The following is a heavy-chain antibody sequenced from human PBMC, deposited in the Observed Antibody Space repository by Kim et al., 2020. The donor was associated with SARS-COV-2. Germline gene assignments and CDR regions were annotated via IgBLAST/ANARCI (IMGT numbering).Heavy chain of an antibody. V-gene: IGHV1-18*01. D-gene: IGHD3-10*01. CDR2: ISAYNGNT. CDR3: ARDTIDYGSGSYSIDY. J-gene: IGHJ4*02. CDR1: GYTFTSYG. Sequence: ASVKVSCKASGYTFTSYGISWVRQAPGQGLEWMGWISAYNGNTNYAQKLQGRVTMTTDTSTSTAYMELRSLRSDDTAVYYCARDTIDYGSGSYSIDYWGQGTLVTVSS.